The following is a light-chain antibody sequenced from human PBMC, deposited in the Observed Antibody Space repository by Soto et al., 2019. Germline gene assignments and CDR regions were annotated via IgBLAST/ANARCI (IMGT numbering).Light chain of an antibody. CDR1: SSDVGGYNY. V-gene: IGLV2-14*01. J-gene: IGLJ2*01. CDR2: DVS. CDR3: SSYTSSSTVV. Sequence: QSVLTQPASVSGSPGQSITISCTGTSSDVGGYNYVSWYQQHPGKAPRLMIYDVSNRPSGVSNRFSGSKPGNTASLTISGLQAEDEADYYCSSYTSSSTVVFGGGTQLTVL.